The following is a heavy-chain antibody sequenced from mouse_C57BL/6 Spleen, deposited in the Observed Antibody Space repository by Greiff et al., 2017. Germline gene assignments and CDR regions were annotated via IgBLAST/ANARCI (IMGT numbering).Heavy chain of an antibody. D-gene: IGHD1-1*01. CDR2: IDPEDGDT. J-gene: IGHJ3*01. CDR1: GFNIKDYY. Sequence: EVQLQQSGAELVRPGASVKLSCTASGFNIKDYYMHWVKQRPEQGLEWIGRIDPEDGDTEYTPKFQGKATMTADTSSNTAYLQLSSLTSEDTAVYYGTTSTVVAKGWFAYWGQGTLVTVSA. CDR3: TTSTVVAKGWFAY. V-gene: IGHV14-1*01.